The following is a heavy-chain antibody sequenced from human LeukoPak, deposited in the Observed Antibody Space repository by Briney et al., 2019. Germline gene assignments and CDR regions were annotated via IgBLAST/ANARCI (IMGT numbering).Heavy chain of an antibody. CDR1: GYTFTGYY. D-gene: IGHD3-10*02. Sequence: ASVKVSCKVSGYTFTGYYIHWVRQAPGQGLEWMGWINPNSGDTNYAQKFQGRVSMTRDTSISTAYMELSRLRSDDTAVYYCARGITLSGYGTFDIWGQGTMVTVSS. J-gene: IGHJ3*02. CDR2: INPNSGDT. V-gene: IGHV1-2*02. CDR3: ARGITLSGYGTFDI.